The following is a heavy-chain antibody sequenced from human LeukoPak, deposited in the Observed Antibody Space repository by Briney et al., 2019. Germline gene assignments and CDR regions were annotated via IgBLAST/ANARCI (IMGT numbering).Heavy chain of an antibody. CDR2: ISSSSSYI. CDR3: ARLRPMTTVTTLAVFDY. Sequence: PGGSLRLSCAASGFTFSSYSMNWVRQAPGKGLEWVSSISSSSSYIYYADSVKGRFTISRDNAKNSLYLQMNSLRAEDTAVYYCARLRPMTTVTTLAVFDYWGQGTLVPVSS. V-gene: IGHV3-21*01. J-gene: IGHJ4*02. D-gene: IGHD4-11*01. CDR1: GFTFSSYS.